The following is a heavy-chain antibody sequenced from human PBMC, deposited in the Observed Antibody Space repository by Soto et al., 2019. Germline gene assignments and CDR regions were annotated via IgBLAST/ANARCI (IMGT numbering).Heavy chain of an antibody. J-gene: IGHJ4*02. Sequence: GASVKVSCNASGYTVSVYGINWVRQAPGQGLDWIGWTRPNNPNTKYSQNPQGSVTMTTDTSTSTAYMELRSLRPDDTAVDYCVRDLDGSGSYYTDYWGQGTLVTVPS. CDR3: VRDLDGSGSYYTDY. D-gene: IGHD3-10*01. CDR1: GYTVSVYG. V-gene: IGHV1-18*01. CDR2: TRPNNPNT.